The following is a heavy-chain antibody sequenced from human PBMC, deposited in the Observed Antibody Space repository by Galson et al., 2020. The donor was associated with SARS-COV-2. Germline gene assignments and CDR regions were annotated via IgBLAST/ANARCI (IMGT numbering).Heavy chain of an antibody. J-gene: IGHJ4*02. D-gene: IGHD3-10*01. CDR1: GYTFRNFG. CDR2: ISGHNAKT. CDR3: ARDGEGFGWLFSSSRPSSDY. Sequence: ASVKVSCKDSGYTFRNFGISWVRQAPGQGLEWMGWISGHNAKTNYAQKFQDRVTLNTDTSKSTAYLYLRGLRSDDTAEYYCARDGEGFGWLFSSSRPSSDYRGQGTLVTVS. V-gene: IGHV1-18*01.